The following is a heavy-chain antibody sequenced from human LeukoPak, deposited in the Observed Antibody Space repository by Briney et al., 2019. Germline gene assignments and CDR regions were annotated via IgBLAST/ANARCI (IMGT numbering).Heavy chain of an antibody. CDR2: IIPILGIA. V-gene: IGHV1-69*04. J-gene: IGHJ5*02. CDR3: AREVSSAGTLALNWFDP. CDR1: GGTFSSYA. Sequence: SVKVSCKASGGTFSSYAISWVRQAPGQGLEWMGRIIPILGIANYAQKFQGRVTITADKSTSTAYMELSSLRSEDTAVYYCAREVSSAGTLALNWFDPWGQGTLVTVSS. D-gene: IGHD6-19*01.